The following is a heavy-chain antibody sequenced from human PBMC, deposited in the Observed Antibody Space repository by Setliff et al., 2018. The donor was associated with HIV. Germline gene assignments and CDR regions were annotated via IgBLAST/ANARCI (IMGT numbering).Heavy chain of an antibody. J-gene: IGHJ4*02. V-gene: IGHV3-43*01. Sequence: PGGSLRLSCAASGFTFDDYTMHWVRQAPGKGLEWVSLISWNGANTYYADSVKGRFTISRDNSYNSLYLQMNSLRTEDTALYYCAKGPKRGNNYGLIDFWGQGTLVTVSS. CDR3: AKGPKRGNNYGLIDF. D-gene: IGHD5-18*01. CDR1: GFTFDDYT. CDR2: ISWNGANT.